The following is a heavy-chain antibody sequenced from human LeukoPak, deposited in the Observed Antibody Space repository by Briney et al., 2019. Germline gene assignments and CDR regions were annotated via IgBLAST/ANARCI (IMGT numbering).Heavy chain of an antibody. CDR1: GFTFSSYE. D-gene: IGHD1-7*01. CDR2: ISSSGSTI. Sequence: PGGSLRLSCAASGFTFSSYEMNWVRQAPGKGLEWVSYISSSGSTIYYADSVKGRFTISRDNAKNSLYLQMNSLRAEDTAVYYCARKDWNYVYYYYYYMDVWGKGTTVTVSS. J-gene: IGHJ6*03. CDR3: ARKDWNYVYYYYYYMDV. V-gene: IGHV3-48*03.